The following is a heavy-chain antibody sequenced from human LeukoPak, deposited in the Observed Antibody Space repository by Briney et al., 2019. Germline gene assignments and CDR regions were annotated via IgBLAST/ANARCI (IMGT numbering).Heavy chain of an antibody. CDR1: GFTFRNYW. CDR2: IKQDGSDR. Sequence: GGSLRLSCAASGFTFRNYWMSWVRQAPGTGLEWVANIKQDGSDRNYVTSVRGRFTISRDNAESSLYLQMNSLRVEDTAVYYCARDYIAVAVADHPGGNWFDPRGQGALVTVSS. V-gene: IGHV3-7*03. J-gene: IGHJ5*02. D-gene: IGHD6-19*01. CDR3: ARDYIAVAVADHPGGNWFDP.